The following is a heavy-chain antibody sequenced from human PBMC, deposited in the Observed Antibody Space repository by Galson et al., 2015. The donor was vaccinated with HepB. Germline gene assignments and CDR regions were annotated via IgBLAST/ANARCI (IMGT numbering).Heavy chain of an antibody. V-gene: IGHV3-30*02. D-gene: IGHD5-18*01. Sequence: SLRLSCAASGFTFSSYGMHWVRQAPGKGLEWVAFIRYDGSNKYYADSVKGRFTISRDNSKNTLYLQMNSLRAEDTAVYYCAKDGTAMVWGAGAFDIWGQGTMVTVSS. CDR1: GFTFSSYG. J-gene: IGHJ3*02. CDR2: IRYDGSNK. CDR3: AKDGTAMVWGAGAFDI.